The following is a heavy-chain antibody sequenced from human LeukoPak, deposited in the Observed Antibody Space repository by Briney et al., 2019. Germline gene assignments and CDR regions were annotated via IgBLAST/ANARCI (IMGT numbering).Heavy chain of an antibody. CDR2: ISHNGGT. Sequence: ASETLSLTCTVSGGSISSADYYWTWIRQPPGKGLEWIGYISHNGGTYYNSSLLSRVTISADTSKNQFFLTLGSVTAADTAVYYCARGGHRAGYYYDSSGYHEDAFDIWGQGTMVTVSS. V-gene: IGHV4-30-2*01. D-gene: IGHD3-22*01. CDR1: GGSISSADYY. J-gene: IGHJ3*02. CDR3: ARGGHRAGYYYDSSGYHEDAFDI.